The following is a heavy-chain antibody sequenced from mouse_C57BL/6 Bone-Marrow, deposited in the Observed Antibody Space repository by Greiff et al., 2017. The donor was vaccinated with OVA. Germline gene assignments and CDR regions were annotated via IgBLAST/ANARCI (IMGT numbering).Heavy chain of an antibody. CDR2: ISDGGSYT. CDR3: ARVAGRYFDV. CDR1: GFTFSSYA. Sequence: EVKLMESGGGLVKPGGSLKLSCAASGFTFSSYAMSWVRQTPEKRLEWVATISDGGSYTYYPDNVKGRFTISRDNAKNNLYLQMSHLKSEDTAMYYCARVAGRYFDVWGTGTTVTVSS. D-gene: IGHD4-1*01. V-gene: IGHV5-4*03. J-gene: IGHJ1*03.